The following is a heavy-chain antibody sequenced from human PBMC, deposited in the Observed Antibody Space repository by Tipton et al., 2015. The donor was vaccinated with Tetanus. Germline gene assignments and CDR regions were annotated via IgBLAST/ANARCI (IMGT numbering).Heavy chain of an antibody. CDR3: ARDQARGARGWNYFDY. D-gene: IGHD1-26*01. J-gene: IGHJ4*02. CDR2: IYYSGST. V-gene: IGHV4-31*03. CDR1: GGSISSGGYY. Sequence: LRLSCTVSGGSISSGGYYWSWIRQHPGKGLEWIGDIYYSGSTYYNPSLKSRVTISVDTSKNQFSLKLNSVTAGDTAVYYCARDQARGARGWNYFDYWGQGTLVTASS.